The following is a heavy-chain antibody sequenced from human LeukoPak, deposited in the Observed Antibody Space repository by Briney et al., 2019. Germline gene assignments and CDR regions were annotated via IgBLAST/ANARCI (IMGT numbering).Heavy chain of an antibody. D-gene: IGHD6-13*01. CDR3: ARELFGSSWENNWFDP. J-gene: IGHJ5*02. V-gene: IGHV4-39*07. CDR1: GGSISSSSYY. Sequence: SETLSLTCTVSGGSISSSSYYWGWIRQPPGKGLVWIGSIYYSGSTYYNPSLKSRVTISVDTSKNQLSLKLSSVTAADTAVYYCARELFGSSWENNWFDPWGQGTLVTVSS. CDR2: IYYSGST.